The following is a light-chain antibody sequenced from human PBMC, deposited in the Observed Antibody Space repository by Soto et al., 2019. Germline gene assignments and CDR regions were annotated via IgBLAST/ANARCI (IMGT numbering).Light chain of an antibody. J-gene: IGKJ2*01. CDR3: QQYGNPPPNA. V-gene: IGKV3-20*01. Sequence: EIVLTQSPGTLSLSPGERATLSCRASQSVSSSYLAWYQQKPGQAPRVLIHGASSRATGIPDRFSGSGSGNAFALTISRLEPEDFAVYFCQQYGNPPPNAFGQGTKVEIK. CDR1: QSVSSSY. CDR2: GAS.